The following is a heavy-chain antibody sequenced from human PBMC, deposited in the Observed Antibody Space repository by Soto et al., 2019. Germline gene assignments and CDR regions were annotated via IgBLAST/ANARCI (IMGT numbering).Heavy chain of an antibody. V-gene: IGHV3-11*01. D-gene: IGHD5-12*01. CDR1: GFTSSDYY. CDR2: ISSSGSTI. CDR3: ARKGYSGYPSYYYYGMDV. J-gene: IGHJ6*02. Sequence: PGGSLRLSCAASGFTSSDYYMSWIRQAPGKGLEWVSYISSSGSTIYYADSVKGRFTISRDNAKNSLYLQMNSLRAEDTAVYYCARKGYSGYPSYYYYGMDVWGQGTTVTVSS.